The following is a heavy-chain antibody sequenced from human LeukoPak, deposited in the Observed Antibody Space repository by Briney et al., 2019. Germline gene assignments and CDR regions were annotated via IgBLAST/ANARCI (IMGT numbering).Heavy chain of an antibody. CDR1: GGSISSYY. J-gene: IGHJ6*03. Sequence: SETLSLTCTVSGGSISSYYWSWIRQPPGKGLEWIGEINHSGSTNYNPSLKSRVTISVDTSKNQFSLKLSSVTAADTAVYYCARADWNYYYYYYMDVWGKGTTVTVSS. CDR3: ARADWNYYYYYYMDV. V-gene: IGHV4-34*01. CDR2: INHSGST. D-gene: IGHD1-1*01.